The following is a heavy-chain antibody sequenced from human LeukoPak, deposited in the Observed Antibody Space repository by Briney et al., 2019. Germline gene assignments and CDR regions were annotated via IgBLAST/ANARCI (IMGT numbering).Heavy chain of an antibody. CDR1: GGSISSYY. D-gene: IGHD3-10*01. CDR3: ARDPRYYGSGSYHNWFDP. Sequence: SETLSLTCTVSGGSISSYYWSWIRQPAGKGLEWIGRIYTSGSTNSNPSLKSLVTMSVDTSKNQFSLKLSSVTAADTAVYYCARDPRYYGSGSYHNWFDPWGQGTLVTVSS. V-gene: IGHV4-4*07. CDR2: IYTSGST. J-gene: IGHJ5*02.